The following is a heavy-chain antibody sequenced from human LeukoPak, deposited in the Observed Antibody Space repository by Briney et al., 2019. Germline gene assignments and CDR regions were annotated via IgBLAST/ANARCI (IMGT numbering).Heavy chain of an antibody. J-gene: IGHJ6*02. CDR2: IYSGGRT. D-gene: IGHD2-2*01. Sequence: PGGSLRLSCAASGFTVSSNYMSWVRQAPGKGLEWVSVIYSGGRTKYADSVKGRFTISRDNSKNTLYVQMNSLRAEDTAVYYCAKDRSSSRYYYYGMDVWGQGTTVTVSS. CDR1: GFTVSSNY. V-gene: IGHV3-53*05. CDR3: AKDRSSSRYYYYGMDV.